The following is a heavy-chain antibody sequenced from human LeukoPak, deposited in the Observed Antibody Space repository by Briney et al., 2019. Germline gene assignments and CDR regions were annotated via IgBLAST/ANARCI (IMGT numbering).Heavy chain of an antibody. V-gene: IGHV3-48*03. Sequence: GGSLRLSCAGSGFTSSSYEMNWVRQAPGKGLEWVSYISSSSSTIYYADSVKGRFTISRDNSKNTLYLQMNSLRAEDTAVYYCAHGSMYQLDYWGQGTLVTVSS. CDR1: GFTSSSYE. CDR3: AHGSMYQLDY. CDR2: ISSSSSTI. J-gene: IGHJ4*02. D-gene: IGHD2-2*01.